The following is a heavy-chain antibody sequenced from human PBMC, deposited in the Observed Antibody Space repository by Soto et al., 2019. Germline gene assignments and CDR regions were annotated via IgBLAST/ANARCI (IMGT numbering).Heavy chain of an antibody. J-gene: IGHJ1*01. V-gene: IGHV3-48*03. CDR3: ARDSHPSPY. CDR1: GFTFSSYE. CDR2: ISSSGSTI. Sequence: PGGSLRLSCAASGFTFSSYEMNWVRQAPGKGLEWVSYISSSGSTIYYADSVKGRVTISRDNAKNSLYLQMNSLRAEDTAVYYCARDSHPSPYWGQGTLVPVSS. D-gene: IGHD2-2*01.